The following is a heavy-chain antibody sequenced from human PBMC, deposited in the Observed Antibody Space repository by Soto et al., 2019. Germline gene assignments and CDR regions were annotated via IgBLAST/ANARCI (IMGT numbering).Heavy chain of an antibody. Sequence: KTSETLSLTCTVSGGSISSGGYYWSWIRQHPGKGLEWIGYIYYSGSTYYNPSLKSRVTISVDTSKNQFSLKLSSVTAADTAVYFCARDTHHYGDYVEWFDPWGQGTLVTVSS. D-gene: IGHD4-17*01. CDR1: GGSISSGGYY. CDR2: IYYSGST. J-gene: IGHJ5*02. V-gene: IGHV4-31*03. CDR3: ARDTHHYGDYVEWFDP.